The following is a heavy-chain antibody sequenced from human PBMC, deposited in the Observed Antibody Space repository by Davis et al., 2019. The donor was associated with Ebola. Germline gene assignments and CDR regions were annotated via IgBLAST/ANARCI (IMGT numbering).Heavy chain of an antibody. D-gene: IGHD5-12*01. CDR3: ARDGNSGYDDVWFDP. J-gene: IGHJ5*02. V-gene: IGHV1-69*13. Sequence: AASVKVSCKASGYTFTSYAISWVRQAPGQGLEWMGGIIPIFGTANYAQKFQGRVTITADESTSTAYMELSSLRSEDTAVYYCARDGNSGYDDVWFDPWGQGTLVIVS. CDR1: GYTFTSYA. CDR2: IIPIFGTA.